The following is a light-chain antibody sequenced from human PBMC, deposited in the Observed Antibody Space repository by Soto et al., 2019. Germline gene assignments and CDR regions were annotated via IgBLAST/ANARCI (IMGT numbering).Light chain of an antibody. CDR1: SSDVGCYNY. CDR3: SSYTSTSAGV. V-gene: IGLV2-14*01. Sequence: QSALTQSASVSGSPGQSITISCTGTSSDVGCYNYVSWYQQHPGKAPKLIIYDVSNRPSGVSTRFSGSKSANTASLTTSGLQADDEADYSCSSYTSTSAGVFGGGTQLTVL. CDR2: DVS. J-gene: IGLJ3*02.